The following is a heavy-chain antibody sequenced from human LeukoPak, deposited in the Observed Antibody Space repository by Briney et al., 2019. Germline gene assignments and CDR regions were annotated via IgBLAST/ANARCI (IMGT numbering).Heavy chain of an antibody. CDR1: GGSISSSSYY. V-gene: IGHV4-39*07. Sequence: SETLSLTCTVSGGSISSSSYYWGWIRQPPGKGLEWIGSIYYSGSTYYNPSLKSRVTISVDTSKNQFSLKLSSVTAADTAVYYCARAIVVAVAALFDPWGQGTLVTVSS. D-gene: IGHD2-15*01. J-gene: IGHJ5*02. CDR3: ARAIVVAVAALFDP. CDR2: IYYSGST.